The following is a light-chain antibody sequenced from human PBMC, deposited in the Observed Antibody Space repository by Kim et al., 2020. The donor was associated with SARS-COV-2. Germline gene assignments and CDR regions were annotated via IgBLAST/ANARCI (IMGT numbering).Light chain of an antibody. CDR1: SLSSYY. V-gene: IGLV3-19*01. CDR2: GKN. Sequence: VALGQTVRITCQGDSLSSYYASWYQQKPGQAPVLVIYGKNNRPSGIPDRFSGSSSGNTASLTITGAQAEDEADYYCNSRDSSGNHLVFGGGTKLTVL. CDR3: NSRDSSGNHLV. J-gene: IGLJ3*02.